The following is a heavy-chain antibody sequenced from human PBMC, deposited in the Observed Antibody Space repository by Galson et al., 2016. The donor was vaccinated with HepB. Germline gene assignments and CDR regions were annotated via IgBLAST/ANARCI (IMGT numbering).Heavy chain of an antibody. V-gene: IGHV1-2*02. CDR3: TSFLRITMVRGVPVVTAIGGISGMDV. CDR2: INPNSGGT. Sequence: SVKVSCKASGYSFTGYYMHWVRQAPGQGLEWMGWINPNSGGTNYAQKFQGRVTMTRDTSISTAYMELSRLRSDDTAMYYCTSFLRITMVRGVPVVTAIGGISGMDVWGQGTTVTVSS. D-gene: IGHD3-10*01. J-gene: IGHJ6*02. CDR1: GYSFTGYY.